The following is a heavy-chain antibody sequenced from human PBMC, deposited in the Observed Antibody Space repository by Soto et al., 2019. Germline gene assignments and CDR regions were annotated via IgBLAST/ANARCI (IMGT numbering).Heavy chain of an antibody. CDR1: GFTFGDYA. D-gene: IGHD2-2*01. V-gene: IGHV3-49*03. Sequence: GGSLRLSCTASGFTFGDYAMSWFSQAPGKELEWVGFIRSKAYGGTTEYAASVKGRLTISRDDSKSIAYLQMNSLKTEDTAVYYCTREYCSSTSCYAAYWGQGTLVTVSS. J-gene: IGHJ4*02. CDR3: TREYCSSTSCYAAY. CDR2: IRSKAYGGTT.